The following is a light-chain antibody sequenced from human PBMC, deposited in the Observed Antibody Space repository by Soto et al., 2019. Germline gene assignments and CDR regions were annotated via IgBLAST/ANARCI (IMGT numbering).Light chain of an antibody. CDR2: DAS. V-gene: IGKV3-11*01. Sequence: EIVLTQSPATLSLSPGERATLSCRASQSVGFYLGWYQQRPGQAPRLLIYDASNRAAGIPARFSGSGSGTDFTLPISSLEPEDFAIYYYQYLNTWPAAFGQGTRLEIK. CDR3: QYLNTWPAA. CDR1: QSVGFY. J-gene: IGKJ5*01.